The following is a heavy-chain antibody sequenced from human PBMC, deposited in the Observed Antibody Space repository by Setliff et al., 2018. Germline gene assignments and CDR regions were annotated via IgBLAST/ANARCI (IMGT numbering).Heavy chain of an antibody. D-gene: IGHD1-1*01. CDR1: GGSISSYY. CDR2: IYTRGST. V-gene: IGHV4-4*08. Sequence: SETLSLTCSVSGGSISSYYWSWIRQPPGKGLEWIGYIYTRGSTNFNPSLQSRVTISVDTAKKQFSLKLNSVTAADTAIYYCARGGGRIRQLGATGVHTFDIWGQGTMVTVSS. CDR3: ARGGGRIRQLGATGVHTFDI. J-gene: IGHJ3*02.